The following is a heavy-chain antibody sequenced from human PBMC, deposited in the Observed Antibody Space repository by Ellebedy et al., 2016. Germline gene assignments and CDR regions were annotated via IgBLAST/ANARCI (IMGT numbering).Heavy chain of an antibody. CDR3: ARACSSTSCYVPYYYYGMDV. V-gene: IGHV3-33*01. CDR2: IWYDGSNK. CDR1: GFTFSSYG. Sequence: GGSLRLXXAASGFTFSSYGMHWVRQAPGKGLEWVAVIWYDGSNKYYADSVKGRFTISRDNSKNTLYLQMNSLRAEDTAVYYCARACSSTSCYVPYYYYGMDVWGQGTTVTVSS. J-gene: IGHJ6*02. D-gene: IGHD2-2*01.